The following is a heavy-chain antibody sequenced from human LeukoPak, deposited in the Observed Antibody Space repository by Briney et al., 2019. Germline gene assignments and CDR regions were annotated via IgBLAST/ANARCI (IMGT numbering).Heavy chain of an antibody. V-gene: IGHV3-23*01. Sequence: GGSLRLSCAASGFTFSSYAMSWVRQAPGKRLEWVSAISGSGGSTYYADSVKGRFTISRDNSKNTPYLQMNSLRAEDTAVYYCAKGGTTFQSFDYWGQGTLVTVSS. D-gene: IGHD2/OR15-2a*01. CDR3: AKGGTTFQSFDY. CDR1: GFTFSSYA. J-gene: IGHJ4*02. CDR2: ISGSGGST.